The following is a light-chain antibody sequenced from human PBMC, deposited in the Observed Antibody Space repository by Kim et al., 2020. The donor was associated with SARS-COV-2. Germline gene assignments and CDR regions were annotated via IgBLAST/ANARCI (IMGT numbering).Light chain of an antibody. V-gene: IGLV3-1*01. CDR3: QAWDSSNWV. CDR2: QDS. Sequence: SYELTQPPSVSVSPGQTASITCSGDKLGDKYACWYQQKPGQSPGVVIYQDSKRPSGIPERFSGSNSGNTATLTISGTQAMDEADYYCQAWDSSNWVFGGGTQLTVL. CDR1: KLGDKY. J-gene: IGLJ3*02.